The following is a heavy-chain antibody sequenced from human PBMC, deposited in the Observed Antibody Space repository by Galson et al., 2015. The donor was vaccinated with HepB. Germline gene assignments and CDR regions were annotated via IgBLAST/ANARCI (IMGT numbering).Heavy chain of an antibody. V-gene: IGHV3-48*01. CDR3: ARVRECSSTSCLLPHYYMDV. D-gene: IGHD2-2*01. CDR1: GFTFSSYS. J-gene: IGHJ6*03. Sequence: SLRLSCAASGFTFSSYSMNWVRQAPGKGLEWVSYISSSSSTIYYADSVKGRFTISRDNAKNSLYLQMNSLRAEDTAVYYCARVRECSSTSCLLPHYYMDVWGKGTTVTVSS. CDR2: ISSSSSTI.